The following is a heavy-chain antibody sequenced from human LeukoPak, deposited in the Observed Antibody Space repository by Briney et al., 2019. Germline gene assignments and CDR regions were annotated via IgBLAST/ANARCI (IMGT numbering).Heavy chain of an antibody. CDR2: ISAYNGNT. CDR3: ARDASGLYCSNTSCPTPFDY. Sequence: EASVKVSCKASGYTFSNYGISWVRQAPGQGLEWMGWISAYNGNTSYAQKVQGRVIMTTDTSTSTAYMELRSLRSDDTAVYYCARDASGLYCSNTSCPTPFDYWGQGTLVTVSS. J-gene: IGHJ4*02. V-gene: IGHV1-18*01. CDR1: GYTFSNYG. D-gene: IGHD2-2*01.